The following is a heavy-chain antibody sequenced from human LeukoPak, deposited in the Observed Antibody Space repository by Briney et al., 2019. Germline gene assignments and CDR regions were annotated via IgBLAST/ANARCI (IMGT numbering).Heavy chain of an antibody. J-gene: IGHJ3*02. CDR2: IYYSGST. Sequence: PSETLSLTCTVSGGSISSYYWSWIRQPPGKGLEWIGYIYYSGSTNYNPSLKSRVTISVDTSKNQFSLKLSSVTAADTAVYYCARVSERLSYDAFDIWGQGTMVTVSS. CDR3: ARVSERLSYDAFDI. V-gene: IGHV4-59*01. CDR1: GGSISSYY. D-gene: IGHD3-3*01.